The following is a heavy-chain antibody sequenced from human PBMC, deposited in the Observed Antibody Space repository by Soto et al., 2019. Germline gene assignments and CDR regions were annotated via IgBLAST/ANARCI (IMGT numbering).Heavy chain of an antibody. Sequence: QVQLVQSGAEVKKPGASVKVSCRASGYTFTNYYIHWVRQAPGQGLEWLAIFNPTSGSTNYAQEFQGRVSLTMDTSTSTVYMELSGLRSEDTAMFYCARDLGAADHWGQGTLVTVSS. CDR2: FNPTSGST. D-gene: IGHD6-13*01. CDR1: GYTFTNYY. V-gene: IGHV1-46*01. J-gene: IGHJ4*02. CDR3: ARDLGAADH.